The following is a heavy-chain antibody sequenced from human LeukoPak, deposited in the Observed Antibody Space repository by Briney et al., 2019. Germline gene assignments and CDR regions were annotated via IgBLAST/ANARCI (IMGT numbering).Heavy chain of an antibody. J-gene: IGHJ4*02. D-gene: IGHD2-15*01. CDR1: GSTFGIAW. CDR2: IKSKTDDGTT. CDR3: TTDLRWRWRAAGVRGDY. Sequence: GRSLRLACAAAGSTFGIAWMSWARQHAGEGLEWVGRIKSKTDDGTTDYAAAVKGRLTISRDESKNTLYLQMNSLKSEDTAVYYCTTDLRWRWRAAGVRGDYWGQGTLVTVSS. V-gene: IGHV3-15*01.